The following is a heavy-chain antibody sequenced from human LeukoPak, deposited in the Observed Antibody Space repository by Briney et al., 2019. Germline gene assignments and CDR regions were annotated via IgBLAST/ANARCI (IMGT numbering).Heavy chain of an antibody. CDR3: AKGSRGSYDY. CDR1: GFTFNSYA. J-gene: IGHJ4*02. V-gene: IGHV3-23*01. D-gene: IGHD1-26*01. CDR2: ITDSGVNT. Sequence: GGSLRLSRAASGFTFNSYAMAWVRQAPEKGLEWVSSITDSGVNTYYADSVKGRFTISRDNPKNTLYLQMNSLTAEDTAVYYCAKGSRGSYDYWGQGTLVTVSS.